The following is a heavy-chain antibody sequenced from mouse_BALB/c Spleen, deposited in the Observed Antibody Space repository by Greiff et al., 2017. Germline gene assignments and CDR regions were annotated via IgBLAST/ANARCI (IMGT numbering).Heavy chain of an antibody. J-gene: IGHJ2*01. Sequence: QVQLKQSAAELARPGASVKLSCKASGYTFTSYTMHWVKQRPGQGLEWIGYINPSSGYTEYNQKFKDKTTVTADKSSSTAYMQLSSLTSEDSAVYYCAHYFDDWGQGTTLTVSA. CDR3: AHYFDD. CDR1: GYTFTSYT. V-gene: IGHV1-4*02. CDR2: INPSSGYT.